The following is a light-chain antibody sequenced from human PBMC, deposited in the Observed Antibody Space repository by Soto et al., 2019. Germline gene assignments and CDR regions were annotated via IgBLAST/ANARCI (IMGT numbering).Light chain of an antibody. V-gene: IGKV3-11*01. CDR1: QSVRNY. J-gene: IGKJ3*01. CDR3: QLRGNWPPFT. Sequence: EIVLTQSPATLSVSPVERATLSCRASQSVRNYLAWYQQKPGQAPRLLIYDASNKATGIPARFSGSGSGTHFTLTINSLEPEDFAVYYRQLRGNWPPFTFGPGTRVHIK. CDR2: DAS.